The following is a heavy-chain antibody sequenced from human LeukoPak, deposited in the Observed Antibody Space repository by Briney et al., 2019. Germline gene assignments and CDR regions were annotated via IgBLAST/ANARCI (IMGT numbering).Heavy chain of an antibody. CDR2: IYYSGST. CDR3: ARAEMATIEFDY. J-gene: IGHJ4*02. Sequence: PSETLSLTCTVSGASVSRESWTWIRQPPGKGLEWIGYIYYSGSTNYNPSLKSRVTISVDMSKNQFSLKLSSVTAADTAVYYCARAEMATIEFDYWGQGTLVTVSS. V-gene: IGHV4-59*08. CDR1: GASVSRES. D-gene: IGHD5-24*01.